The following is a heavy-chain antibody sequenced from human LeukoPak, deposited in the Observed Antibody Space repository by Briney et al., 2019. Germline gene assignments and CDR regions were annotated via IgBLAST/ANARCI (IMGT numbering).Heavy chain of an antibody. CDR1: GGSISSYY. Sequence: PSETLSLTCTVSGGSISSYYWSWIRQPPGKGLEWIGDIYYSGSTNYNPSLKSRVTISVDTSKNQFSLKLSSVTAADTAVYYCARHGHSSSWSWFDPWGQGTLVTVSS. V-gene: IGHV4-59*08. CDR2: IYYSGST. CDR3: ARHGHSSSWSWFDP. D-gene: IGHD6-13*01. J-gene: IGHJ5*02.